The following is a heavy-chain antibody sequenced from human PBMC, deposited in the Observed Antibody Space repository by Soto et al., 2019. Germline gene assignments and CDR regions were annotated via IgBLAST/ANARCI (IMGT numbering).Heavy chain of an antibody. V-gene: IGHV4-31*03. Sequence: SETLSLTCTVSGTSISSGGYYWSWIRQHPGKALEWIGYIYYSGSTYYNSSLKSRVTISVDTSKNQFSLKLSSVTAVARDLYYSVRFGYYTNIGIEFWGWGALDTLS. J-gene: IGHJ4*02. CDR3: VRFGYYTNIGIEF. CDR1: GTSISSGGYY. D-gene: IGHD3-3*01. CDR2: IYYSGST.